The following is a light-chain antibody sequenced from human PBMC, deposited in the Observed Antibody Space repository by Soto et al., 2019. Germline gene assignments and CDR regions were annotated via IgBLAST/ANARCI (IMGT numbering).Light chain of an antibody. V-gene: IGKV3D-20*02. CDR3: QQRSNLLWT. J-gene: IGKJ1*01. CDR2: TAS. CDR1: ESVSVNY. Sequence: EIVLTQSPGTLSLSPGERATLSCRASESVSVNYLAWYQQRSGQAPRLLIYTASIRATGIPDRFSGSGSGTDFTLTISRLEPEDFAVYYCQQRSNLLWTFGQGTKVDI.